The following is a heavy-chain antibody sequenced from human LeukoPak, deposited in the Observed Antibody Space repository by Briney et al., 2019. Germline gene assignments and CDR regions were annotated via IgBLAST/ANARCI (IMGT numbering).Heavy chain of an antibody. CDR2: INPSGGST. V-gene: IGHV1-46*03. CDR3: ARDLSRYCSSTSCYSGLFDP. J-gene: IGHJ5*02. Sequence: ASVKVSCKASGYTFTSYYMHWVRQAPGQGLEWMGIINPSGGSTSYAQKFQGRVTMTRDTSTSTVYMELSSLRSDDTAVYYCARDLSRYCSSTSCYSGLFDPWGQGSLVTVSS. D-gene: IGHD2-2*01. CDR1: GYTFTSYY.